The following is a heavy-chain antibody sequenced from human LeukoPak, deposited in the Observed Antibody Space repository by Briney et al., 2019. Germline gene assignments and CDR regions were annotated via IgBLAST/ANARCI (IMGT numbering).Heavy chain of an antibody. Sequence: GGPLRLSCTASGFTFGDYAMSWVRQAPGKGLEWVGFIRSKAYGGTTEYAASVKGRFTTSRDDSKSIAYLQMNSLKTEDTAVYYCTRDARVGATREGYWDQGTLVTVSS. J-gene: IGHJ4*02. D-gene: IGHD1-26*01. CDR1: GFTFGDYA. CDR3: TRDARVGATREGY. CDR2: IRSKAYGGTT. V-gene: IGHV3-49*04.